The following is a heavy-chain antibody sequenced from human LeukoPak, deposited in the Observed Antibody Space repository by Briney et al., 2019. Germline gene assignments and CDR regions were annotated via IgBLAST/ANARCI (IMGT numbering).Heavy chain of an antibody. CDR1: GGSFSGYY. J-gene: IGHJ4*02. V-gene: IGHV4-34*01. Sequence: SETLSLTCAVYGGSFSGYYWSWIRQPPGKGLEWIGEINHSGSTSYNPSLKSRVTLSVDTSKNQFSLKLSSVTAADTAVYYCARGRSFRTLPFDYWGQGTLVTVSS. CDR3: ARGRSFRTLPFDY. D-gene: IGHD1-14*01. CDR2: INHSGST.